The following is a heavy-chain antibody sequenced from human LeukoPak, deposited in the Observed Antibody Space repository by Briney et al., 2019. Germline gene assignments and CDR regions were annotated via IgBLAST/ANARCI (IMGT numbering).Heavy chain of an antibody. D-gene: IGHD2-15*01. CDR3: ARGGVVYPDSFDI. J-gene: IGHJ3*02. Sequence: PGGSLRLSCAASGFTVSSSYMNWVRQAPGKGLEWVSLIFRGGRTYYADSVKGRFTISRDNSKNTLFLQMNSLRAEDTAVYYCARGGVVYPDSFDIWGRGTMVTVSS. CDR2: IFRGGRT. CDR1: GFTVSSSY. V-gene: IGHV3-66*01.